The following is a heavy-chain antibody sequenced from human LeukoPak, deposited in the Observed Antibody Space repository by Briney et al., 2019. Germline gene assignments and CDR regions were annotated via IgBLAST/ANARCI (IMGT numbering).Heavy chain of an antibody. CDR3: AKDRSRAYGDYPDY. CDR1: GFTFSSYA. D-gene: IGHD4-17*01. J-gene: IGHJ4*02. CDR2: ISGSGGST. Sequence: GGSLRLSCAASGFTFSSYAMSWVRQAPVKGLEWVSAISGSGGSTYYADSVKGRFTISRDNSKNTLYLQMNSLRAEDTAVYYCAKDRSRAYGDYPDYWGQGTLVTVSS. V-gene: IGHV3-23*01.